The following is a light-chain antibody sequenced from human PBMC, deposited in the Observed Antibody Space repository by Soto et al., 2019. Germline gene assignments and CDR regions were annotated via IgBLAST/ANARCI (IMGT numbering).Light chain of an antibody. CDR2: DAS. CDR1: QSISSY. CDR3: HQRSTWPFT. V-gene: IGKV3-11*01. Sequence: EIVLTQSPGTLSLSPGERATVSCRASQSISSYLAWYQQKPDQAPRLLIYDASNRATGIPARFSGSGSGTDFTLSISSLEPEDLAVYYCHQRSTWPFTFGPGTKVDIK. J-gene: IGKJ3*01.